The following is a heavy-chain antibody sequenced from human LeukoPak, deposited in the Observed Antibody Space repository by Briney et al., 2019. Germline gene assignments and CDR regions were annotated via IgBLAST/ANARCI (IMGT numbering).Heavy chain of an antibody. Sequence: YYWSWIRQPPGKGLEWIGEINHSGSTNYNPSLKSRVTISVDTSKNQFSLKLSSVTAADTAVYYCARGTGYPLIGWGQGTLVTVSS. CDR2: INHSGST. J-gene: IGHJ4*02. V-gene: IGHV4-34*01. CDR1: YY. D-gene: IGHD3-22*01. CDR3: ARGTGYPLIG.